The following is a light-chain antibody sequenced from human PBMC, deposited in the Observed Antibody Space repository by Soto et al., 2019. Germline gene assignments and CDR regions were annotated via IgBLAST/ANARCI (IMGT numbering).Light chain of an antibody. Sequence: EIVMTQYPATLSVSPGERATRSSLASQSVSSNLAWYQQKPGQARRLLIYGASTRATGIPARFSGSGSGTEFTLTISSLQSEDFAVYYCQPYNTWPIIVGQGTRLEIK. V-gene: IGKV3-15*01. J-gene: IGKJ5*01. CDR3: QPYNTWPII. CDR1: QSVSSN. CDR2: GAS.